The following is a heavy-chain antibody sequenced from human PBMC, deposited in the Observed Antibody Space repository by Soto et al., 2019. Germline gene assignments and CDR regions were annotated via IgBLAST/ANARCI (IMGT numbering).Heavy chain of an antibody. CDR1: GFTFDDYA. CDR2: ISWNSGSI. Sequence: GGSLRLSCAASGFTFDDYAMHWVRQAPGKGLEWVSGISWNSGSIGYADSVKGRFIISRDNAKNSLYLQMNSLRAEDTALYYCAKSLFSSSSYFDYWGQGTLVTVSS. CDR3: AKSLFSSSSYFDY. V-gene: IGHV3-9*01. D-gene: IGHD6-6*01. J-gene: IGHJ4*02.